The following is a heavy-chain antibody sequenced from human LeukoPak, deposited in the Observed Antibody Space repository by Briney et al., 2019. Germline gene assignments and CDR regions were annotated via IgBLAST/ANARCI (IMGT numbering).Heavy chain of an antibody. D-gene: IGHD6-13*01. CDR1: GFTFDDYG. V-gene: IGHV3-20*04. J-gene: IGHJ6*03. CDR2: INWNGGST. Sequence: PGGSLRLSCAASGFTFDDYGMSWVRQAPGKGLEWVSGINWNGGSTGYADSVKGRFTISRDNAKNSLYLQMNSLRAEDTALYYCARDRTFPSSSWYRYYYYYMDVWGKGTTVTVSS. CDR3: ARDRTFPSSSWYRYYYYYMDV.